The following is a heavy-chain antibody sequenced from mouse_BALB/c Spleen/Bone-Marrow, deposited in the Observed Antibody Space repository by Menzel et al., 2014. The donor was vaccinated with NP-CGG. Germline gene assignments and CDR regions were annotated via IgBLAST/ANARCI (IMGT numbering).Heavy chain of an antibody. Sequence: EVMLVESGGGLVQPGGSLKLSCAASGFTFSSYTMSWVRQTPEKRLEWVAYISYGGGSTYYPDTVKGRFTISRDYAKNTLYLQMSSLKSEDTAMYYCARQIYFPYFDYWGQGTTLTVSS. V-gene: IGHV5-12-2*01. J-gene: IGHJ2*01. CDR3: ARQIYFPYFDY. CDR2: ISYGGGST. CDR1: GFTFSSYT. D-gene: IGHD2-1*01.